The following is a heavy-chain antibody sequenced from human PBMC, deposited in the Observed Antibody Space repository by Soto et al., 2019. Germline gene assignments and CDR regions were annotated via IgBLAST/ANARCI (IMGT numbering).Heavy chain of an antibody. Sequence: SETLSLTCAVYGGSFSGHSWTWIRQSPGKGLEWIGDINHSGRVNYSPSLKSRVTISLDTSKNQFPLTLSAVTAADTAMYYCSTRAYDTNGYYRFDPWGQGTLVTVSS. V-gene: IGHV4-34*01. CDR3: STRAYDTNGYYRFDP. CDR1: GGSFSGHS. J-gene: IGHJ5*01. D-gene: IGHD3-22*01. CDR2: INHSGRV.